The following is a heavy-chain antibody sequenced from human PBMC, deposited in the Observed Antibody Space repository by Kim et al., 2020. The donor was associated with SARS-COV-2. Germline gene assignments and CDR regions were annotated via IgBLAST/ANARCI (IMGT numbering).Heavy chain of an antibody. Sequence: GGSLRLSCAASGFTFSSYSMNWVRQAPGKGLEWVSSISSSSSYIYYADSVKGRFTISRDNAKNSLYLQMNSLRAEDTAVYYCARVLGMSLAGFLGVEADYWGQGTLVTVSS. V-gene: IGHV3-21*01. D-gene: IGHD7-27*01. J-gene: IGHJ4*02. CDR3: ARVLGMSLAGFLGVEADY. CDR1: GFTFSSYS. CDR2: ISSSSSYI.